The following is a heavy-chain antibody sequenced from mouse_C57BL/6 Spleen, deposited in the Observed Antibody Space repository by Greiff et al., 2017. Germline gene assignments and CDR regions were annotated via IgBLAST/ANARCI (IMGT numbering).Heavy chain of an antibody. J-gene: IGHJ4*01. Sequence: DVQLVESGEGLVKPGGSLKLSCAASGFTFSSYAMSWVRQTPEKRLEWVAYISSGGDYIYYADTVKGRFTISRDNARNTLYLQMSSLKSEDTAMYYCTRDAGYYYAMDYWGQGTSVTVSS. V-gene: IGHV5-9-1*02. CDR3: TRDAGYYYAMDY. CDR2: ISSGGDYI. CDR1: GFTFSSYA. D-gene: IGHD2-2*01.